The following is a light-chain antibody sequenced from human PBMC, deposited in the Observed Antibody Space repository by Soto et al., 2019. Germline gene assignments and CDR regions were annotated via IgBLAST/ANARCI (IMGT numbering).Light chain of an antibody. Sequence: QSVLTQPPSVSGTPGQRVTISCSGTTSNIGAGYDVHWYQLLPGTAPKLLIYANTDRPSGVPDRFSGSKSGTSASLAITGLQAEAEADYYCQSYDSGLSGSIFGGGTKLTVL. V-gene: IGLV1-40*01. CDR2: ANT. CDR1: TSNIGAGYD. CDR3: QSYDSGLSGSI. J-gene: IGLJ2*01.